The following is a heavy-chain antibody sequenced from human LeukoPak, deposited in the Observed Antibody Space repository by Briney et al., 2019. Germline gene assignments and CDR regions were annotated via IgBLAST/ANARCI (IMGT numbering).Heavy chain of an antibody. Sequence: ASVKVSCKGSGYTFTNYAIHWVRQAPGQSLEWLGWINPGNGDTKYSQDFQGRVTINTDTSAATAYVELNSLTSEDTAVYYCARDRWHCRVNCDSVYYFALDVWGQGPRSPSP. J-gene: IGHJ6*02. V-gene: IGHV1-3*01. CDR1: GYTFTNYA. CDR2: INPGNGDT. CDR3: ARDRWHCRVNCDSVYYFALDV. D-gene: IGHD2-15*01.